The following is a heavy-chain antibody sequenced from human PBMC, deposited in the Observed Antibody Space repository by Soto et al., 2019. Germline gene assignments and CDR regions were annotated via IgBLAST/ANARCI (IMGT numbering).Heavy chain of an antibody. CDR3: ARDLLAGQQLVIPWFHP. D-gene: IGHD1-26*01. J-gene: IGHJ5*02. V-gene: IGHV3-33*01. Sequence: GSSLRLSCAAPGLTSSSYRMHRVRQPQGTVLEWVAVIWYDGSNKYYADSVKAGFTISRDDAKNSMFLQMNSLSVEDTAVYYCARDLLAGQQLVIPWFHPWGQGTMVTVSS. CDR2: IWYDGSNK. CDR1: GLTSSSYR.